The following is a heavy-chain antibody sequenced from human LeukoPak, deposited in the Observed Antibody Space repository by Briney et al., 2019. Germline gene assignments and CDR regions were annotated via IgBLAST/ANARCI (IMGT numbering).Heavy chain of an antibody. CDR1: GYTFTSYG. CDR3: ARGITMVRGVIWVYGMDV. Sequence: ASVKVSCKASGYTFTSYGISWVRQAPGQGLEWMGWISAYNGNTNYAQKLQGRVTMTTDTSTSTAYMELRSLRSDDTAVYYCARGITMVRGVIWVYGMDVWGQGTTVTVSS. V-gene: IGHV1-18*01. D-gene: IGHD3-10*01. CDR2: ISAYNGNT. J-gene: IGHJ6*02.